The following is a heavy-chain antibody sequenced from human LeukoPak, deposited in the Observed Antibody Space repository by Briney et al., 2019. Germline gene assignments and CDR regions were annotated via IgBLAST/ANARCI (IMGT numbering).Heavy chain of an antibody. J-gene: IGHJ3*02. V-gene: IGHV4-61*02. Sequence: SETLSLTCTVSGGSISSGSYYWSWIRQPAGKGLEWIGRIYTSGSTNYNPSLKSRVTISVDTSKNQFSLKLSSVTAADTAVYYCARVLYGAFDIWGQGTMVTVSS. CDR1: GGSISSGSYY. D-gene: IGHD2-2*02. CDR3: ARVLYGAFDI. CDR2: IYTSGST.